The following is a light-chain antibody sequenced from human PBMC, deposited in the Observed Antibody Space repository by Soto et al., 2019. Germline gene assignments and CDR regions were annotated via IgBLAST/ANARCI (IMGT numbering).Light chain of an antibody. V-gene: IGKV1-5*03. J-gene: IGKJ1*01. CDR2: KAS. Sequence: DIHLTQSPSTLSASVGDRVTITCRASQSISSWLDGYQQKPGKAPNLLSYKASTLESGVPSRFRGSGSGTEFSFTISSLQPEDFATYYCLHWFDCMWTFGHGTKVDIK. CDR3: LHWFDCMWT. CDR1: QSISSW.